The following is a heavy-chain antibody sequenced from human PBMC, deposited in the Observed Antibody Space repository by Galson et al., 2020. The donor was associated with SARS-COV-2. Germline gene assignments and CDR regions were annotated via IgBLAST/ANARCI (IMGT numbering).Heavy chain of an antibody. CDR3: AGLGEMATIPFDY. CDR1: GFTFSDYY. J-gene: IGHJ4*02. Sequence: GGSLRLSCAASGFTFSDYYMSWIRQAPGKGLEWVSYISSSGSTIYYADPVKGRFTISRDNAKNSLYLQMNSLRAEDTAVYYCAGLGEMATIPFDYWGQGTLVTVSS. V-gene: IGHV3-11*01. CDR2: ISSSGSTI. D-gene: IGHD3-10*01.